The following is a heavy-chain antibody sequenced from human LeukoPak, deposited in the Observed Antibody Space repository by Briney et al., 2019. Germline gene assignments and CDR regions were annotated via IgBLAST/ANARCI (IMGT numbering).Heavy chain of an antibody. J-gene: IGHJ3*01. CDR3: AKMMALSWLTFDV. V-gene: IGHV3-23*01. CDR1: GFDFTTYA. CDR2: IQVSGGT. Sequence: GGSLRLSCAASGFDFTTYAMSWVRQAPGKGLEWVSTIQVSGGTYYADSVKGRFTISTDNTTNTPYLQINNLRAEDTALYYCAKMMALSWLTFDVWGQGTRVTVSS. D-gene: IGHD6-19*01.